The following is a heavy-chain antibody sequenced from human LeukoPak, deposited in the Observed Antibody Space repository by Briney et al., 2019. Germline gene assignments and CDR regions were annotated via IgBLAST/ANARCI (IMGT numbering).Heavy chain of an antibody. J-gene: IGHJ3*02. V-gene: IGHV4-39*07. CDR1: GGSISSGGYY. CDR3: ARVEWLVHYAFDI. Sequence: SQTLSLTCTVSGGSISSGGYYWGWIRQPPGKGLEWIGSIYYSGSTYYNPSLKSRVTISVDASKNQFSLKLSSVTAADTAVYYCARVEWLVHYAFDIWGQGTMVTVSS. D-gene: IGHD6-19*01. CDR2: IYYSGST.